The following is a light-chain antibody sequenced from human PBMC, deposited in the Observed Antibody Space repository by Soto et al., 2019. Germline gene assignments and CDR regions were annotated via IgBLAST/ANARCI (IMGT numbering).Light chain of an antibody. CDR2: EAS. CDR1: SSDVGGYNY. V-gene: IGLV2-8*01. Sequence: QSALTQPPSAFGSPGQSVTISCTGTSSDVGGYNYVSWYQQHPGKAPKLMIYEASKRPSGVPDRFSGSKSGNTASLTVSGLQAEDEADYYCSSYAGSNNLVFGGGTKLTVL. CDR3: SSYAGSNNLV. J-gene: IGLJ3*02.